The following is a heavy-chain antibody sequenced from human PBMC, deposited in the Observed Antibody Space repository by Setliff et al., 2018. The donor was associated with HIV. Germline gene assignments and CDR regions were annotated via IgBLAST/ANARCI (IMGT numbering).Heavy chain of an antibody. CDR3: ARGPQYNFWGGYLGL. CDR1: GLTFSNCW. J-gene: IGHJ4*02. V-gene: IGHV3-74*01. Sequence: GGSLRLSCAASGLTFSNCWMHWVRQAPGKGLEWVSRIDSDGSDTNYADSVRGRFTISRDNAKNTVYLQLTSLRAEDTAVYYCARGPQYNFWGGYLGLWGQGTLVTVS. CDR2: IDSDGSDT. D-gene: IGHD3-3*01.